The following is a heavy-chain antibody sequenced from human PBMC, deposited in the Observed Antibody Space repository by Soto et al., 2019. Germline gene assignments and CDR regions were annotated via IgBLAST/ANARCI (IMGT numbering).Heavy chain of an antibody. D-gene: IGHD3-16*01. CDR3: TKGATSPFDA. V-gene: IGHV3-23*01. J-gene: IGHJ4*02. Sequence: PGGSLRLSCPASRFTSGYHAMNWVRQAPGKGLEWVSTLSSNGENTHHADSVKGRFIISSDNSINTAFLHLLNLKASDTAIYYCTKGATSPFDAWGQGTRVTVSS. CDR2: LSSNGENT. CDR1: RFTSGYHA.